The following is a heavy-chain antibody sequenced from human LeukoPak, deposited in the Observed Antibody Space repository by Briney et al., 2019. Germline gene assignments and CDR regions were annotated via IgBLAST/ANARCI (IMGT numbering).Heavy chain of an antibody. V-gene: IGHV4-38-2*02. CDR3: ARDLRDGYNRGAFDI. J-gene: IGHJ3*02. D-gene: IGHD5-24*01. CDR1: DWSISTGYY. Sequence: PSETLSLTFTVPDWSISTGYYWGWIRQPPGKGLEWIGSIYYSGSTYYNPSLKSRVTISVDTSKNQFSLKLSSVTAADTAVYYCARDLRDGYNRGAFDIWGQGTMVTVSS. CDR2: IYYSGST.